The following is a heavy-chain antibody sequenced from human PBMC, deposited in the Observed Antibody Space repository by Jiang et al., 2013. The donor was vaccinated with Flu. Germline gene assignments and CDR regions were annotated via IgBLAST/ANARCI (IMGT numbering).Heavy chain of an antibody. J-gene: IGHJ5*02. Sequence: TLSLTCAISGXSVSSNDAAWNWIRQSPSRGLEWLGRTYYRSKWYNEYAVSVKSRVIINPDTTENQFSLQLNSVTPEDTAVYYCVRENWNDGRGVLTWGQGTLVTVSS. D-gene: IGHD1-1*01. CDR2: TYYRSKWYN. V-gene: IGHV6-1*01. CDR1: GXSVSSNDAA. CDR3: VRENWNDGRGVLT.